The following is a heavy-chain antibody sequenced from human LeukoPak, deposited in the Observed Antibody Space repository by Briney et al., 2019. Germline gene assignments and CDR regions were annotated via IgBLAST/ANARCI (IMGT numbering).Heavy chain of an antibody. CDR3: ARDSDYDSSGYSGGFDY. CDR1: GFTFSSYS. J-gene: IGHJ4*02. D-gene: IGHD3-22*01. CDR2: ISSSSSYI. Sequence: PGGSLRLSCAASGFTFSSYSMNWVRQAPGKGLEWVSSISSSSSYIYYADLVKGRFTISRDNAKNSLYLQMNSLRAEDTAVYYCARDSDYDSSGYSGGFDYWGQGTLVTVSS. V-gene: IGHV3-21*01.